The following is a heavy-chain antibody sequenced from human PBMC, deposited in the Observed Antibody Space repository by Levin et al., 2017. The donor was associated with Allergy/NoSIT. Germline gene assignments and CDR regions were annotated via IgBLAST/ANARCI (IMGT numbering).Heavy chain of an antibody. CDR1: GFTFSSYI. CDR3: ARASPNWNDRHYYYYGMDV. CDR2: ISESSTTI. V-gene: IGHV3-48*04. Sequence: LTGGSLRLSCAASGFTFSSYIMNWVRQAPGKGLEWVSYISESSTTIYYADSVKGRFTISRDNAKNSLYLQMNSLRAEDTAVYYCARASPNWNDRHYYYYGMDVWGQGTTVTVSS. J-gene: IGHJ6*02. D-gene: IGHD1-1*01.